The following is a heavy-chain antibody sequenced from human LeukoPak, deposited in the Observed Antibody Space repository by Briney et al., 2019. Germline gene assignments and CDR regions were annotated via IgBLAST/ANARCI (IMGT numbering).Heavy chain of an antibody. J-gene: IGHJ4*02. CDR1: GFTFSSYE. CDR3: TTVTMVRDYDY. CDR2: IKSKGDGGTT. Sequence: GGSLRLSCAASGFTFSSYEINWVRQAPGKGLEWVGRIKSKGDGGTTDYPAPVKGRFTVSRDDSKNMLYLEMNSLKIEDTAVYYCTTVTMVRDYDYWGQGTLVTVSS. V-gene: IGHV3-15*01. D-gene: IGHD3-10*01.